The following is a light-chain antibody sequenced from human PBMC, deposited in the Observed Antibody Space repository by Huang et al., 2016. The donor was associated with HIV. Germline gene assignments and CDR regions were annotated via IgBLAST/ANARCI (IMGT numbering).Light chain of an antibody. V-gene: IGKV3-15*01. CDR1: HSVDSD. CDR2: DAS. Sequence: EIEMTQSPAPLSVSPGERATLSCRASHSVDSDLAWYQQKPGQAPRLLIYDASTRATGISAKFNGTGSGTEFSLSITNLQSEDFAVYYCQQYNDWPPLTFGGGTKVEI. CDR3: QQYNDWPPLT. J-gene: IGKJ4*01.